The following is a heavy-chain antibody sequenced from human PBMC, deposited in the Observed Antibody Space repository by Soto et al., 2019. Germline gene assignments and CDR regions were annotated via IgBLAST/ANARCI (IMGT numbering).Heavy chain of an antibody. V-gene: IGHV3-74*01. Sequence: EVQVVESGGGLVQPGGSLRLSCVASGFTFTAYWMHWVLQAPGQGLVWVSRIQFDGITASYADSVNGRFTISRDNAKNTVYLQMDSLRAEDTGMYYCARGIRNYYGADVWGQGTTVTVSS. J-gene: IGHJ6*02. CDR2: IQFDGITA. D-gene: IGHD2-21*01. CDR3: ARGIRNYYGADV. CDR1: GFTFTAYW.